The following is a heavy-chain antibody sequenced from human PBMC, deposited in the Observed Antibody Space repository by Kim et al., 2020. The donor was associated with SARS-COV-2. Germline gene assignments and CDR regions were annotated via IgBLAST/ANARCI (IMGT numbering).Heavy chain of an antibody. V-gene: IGHV3-30*03. Sequence: AVKGRFTISRDNSKNTLYLQMNSLRAEDTAVYYCATWIAVAGYYGMDVWGQGTTVTVSS. J-gene: IGHJ6*02. CDR3: ATWIAVAGYYGMDV. D-gene: IGHD6-19*01.